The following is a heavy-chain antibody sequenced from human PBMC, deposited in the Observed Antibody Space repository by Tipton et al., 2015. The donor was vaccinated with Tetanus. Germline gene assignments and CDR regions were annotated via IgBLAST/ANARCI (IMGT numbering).Heavy chain of an antibody. CDR2: ISSTSSYI. V-gene: IGHV3-21*01. CDR1: GFIFSSYT. Sequence: SLRLSCEVSGFIFSSYTMNWVRQAPGKGLEWVASISSTSSYIYYADSLKGRFTISRDNAKNSLYLQMNSLRAEDTAVYYRASGSALDYWGQGTLVTVSS. J-gene: IGHJ4*02. D-gene: IGHD6-25*01. CDR3: ASGSALDY.